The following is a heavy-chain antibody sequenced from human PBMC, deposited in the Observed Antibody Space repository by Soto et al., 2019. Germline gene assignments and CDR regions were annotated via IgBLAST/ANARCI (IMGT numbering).Heavy chain of an antibody. CDR1: GGSISSGDYY. D-gene: IGHD6-13*01. V-gene: IGHV4-30-4*01. CDR2: IYYSGST. Sequence: SETLSLTCTVSGGSISSGDYYWSWIRQPPGKGLEWIGHIYYSGSTYYNPSLKSRVTISVDTSKNQFSLKLSSVTAADTAVYYCARVYSSSWSRYYFDYWGQGTLVTVSS. CDR3: ARVYSSSWSRYYFDY. J-gene: IGHJ4*02.